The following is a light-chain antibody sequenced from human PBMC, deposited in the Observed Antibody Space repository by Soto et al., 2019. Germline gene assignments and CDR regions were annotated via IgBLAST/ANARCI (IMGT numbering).Light chain of an antibody. CDR1: SSNIGSNT. V-gene: IGLV1-44*01. CDR3: AAWDDSLNGYV. J-gene: IGLJ1*01. CDR2: SND. Sequence: QSVLTQPPSASGTPGQRVTISCSGSSSNIGSNTVSWFQHLPGTAPKLLIYSNDQRPSGVPDRVSGSKSGTSASLAISGLQSADEADYYCAAWDDSLNGYVFGTGTKVTVL.